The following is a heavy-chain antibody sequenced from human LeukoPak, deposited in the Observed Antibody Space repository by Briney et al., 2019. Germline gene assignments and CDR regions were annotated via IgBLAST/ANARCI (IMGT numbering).Heavy chain of an antibody. CDR3: AKDSDSSSPPFDY. Sequence: GGSLRLSCAASGFTFSSYWMSWVRQAPGKGLEWVANINQDGNEKYFVDSVKGRFTISRDNAKNSPYLQMNSLRAEDTAVYYCAKDSDSSSPPFDYWGQGTLVTVSS. J-gene: IGHJ4*02. CDR1: GFTFSSYW. D-gene: IGHD6-6*01. CDR2: INQDGNEK. V-gene: IGHV3-7*01.